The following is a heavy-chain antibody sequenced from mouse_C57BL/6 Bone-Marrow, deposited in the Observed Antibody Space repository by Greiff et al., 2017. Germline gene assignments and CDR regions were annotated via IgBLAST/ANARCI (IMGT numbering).Heavy chain of an antibody. Sequence: EVQLVESGGDLVKPGGSLKLSCAASGFTFSSYGMSWVRQTPDKRLEWVATISSGGSYTYYPDSVKGRFTISRDNAKNTLYLQMSSLKSEDTAMYCCARHGTGTNFDYWGQGTTLTVSS. V-gene: IGHV5-6*01. CDR1: GFTFSSYG. J-gene: IGHJ2*01. CDR2: ISSGGSYT. D-gene: IGHD4-1*01. CDR3: ARHGTGTNFDY.